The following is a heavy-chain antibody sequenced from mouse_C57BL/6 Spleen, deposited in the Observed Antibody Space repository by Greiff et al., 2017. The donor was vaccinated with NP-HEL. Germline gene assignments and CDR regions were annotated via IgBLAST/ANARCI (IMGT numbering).Heavy chain of an antibody. D-gene: IGHD2-12*01. J-gene: IGHJ2*01. CDR2: IDPETGGT. CDR1: GYTFTDYE. Sequence: VQLQQSGAELVRPGASVTLSCKASGYTFTDYEMHWVKQTPVHGLEWIGAIDPETGGTAYNQKFKGKAILTADKSSSTAYMELRSLTSEDSAVYYCTRWGSNDRSFDYWGQGTTLTVSS. CDR3: TRWGSNDRSFDY. V-gene: IGHV1-15*01.